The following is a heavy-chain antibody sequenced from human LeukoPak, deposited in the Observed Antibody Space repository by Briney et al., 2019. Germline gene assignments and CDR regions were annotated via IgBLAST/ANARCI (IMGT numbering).Heavy chain of an antibody. Sequence: SETLSLTCTVSGGSISSYYWSWIRQPPGKGLEWIGYIYYSGSTNYNLSLKSRVTISVDTSKNQFSLKLSSVTAADTAVYYCALAPGAYYYDSSGYGAFDIWGQGTMVTVSS. CDR1: GGSISSYY. J-gene: IGHJ3*02. V-gene: IGHV4-59*01. D-gene: IGHD3-22*01. CDR3: ALAPGAYYYDSSGYGAFDI. CDR2: IYYSGST.